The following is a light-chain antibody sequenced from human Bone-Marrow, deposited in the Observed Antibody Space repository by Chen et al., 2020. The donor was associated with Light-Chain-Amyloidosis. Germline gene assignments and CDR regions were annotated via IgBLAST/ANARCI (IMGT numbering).Light chain of an antibody. CDR1: NIGSTS. Sequence: SYVLLPPPSVSVAPGQTATMAGGGNNIGSTSVHWYQQTPGQAPLLVVYDDSDRPSGIPERLSGSNSGNTATLTISRVEAGDEADYYCQVWDRSSDRPVFGGGTKLTVL. V-gene: IGLV3-21*02. CDR3: QVWDRSSDRPV. J-gene: IGLJ3*02. CDR2: DDS.